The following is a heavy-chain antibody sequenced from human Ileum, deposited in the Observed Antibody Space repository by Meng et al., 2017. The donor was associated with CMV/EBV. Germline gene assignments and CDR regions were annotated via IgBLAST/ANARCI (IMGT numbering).Heavy chain of an antibody. CDR1: GFNVNKNY. CDR3: ARGVGWGRFDA. CDR2: LYSDGATFVDYT. V-gene: IGHV3-53*01. Sequence: GESLKISCAVSGFNVNKNYMNWVRQAPGKGLEWVSVLYSDGATFVDYTYYADSVRGRFTISRDNAKHSVYLQMNSLRVEDTAMYYCARGVGWGRFDAWGQGTLVTVSS. J-gene: IGHJ5*02. D-gene: IGHD6-19*01.